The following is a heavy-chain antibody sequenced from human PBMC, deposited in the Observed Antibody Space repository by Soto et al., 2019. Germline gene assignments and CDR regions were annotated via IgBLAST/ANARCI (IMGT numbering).Heavy chain of an antibody. D-gene: IGHD3-3*01. CDR1: GYTFTSYG. CDR3: VRVLRFLEWFNVYGMDV. V-gene: IGHV1-18*01. J-gene: IGHJ6*02. Sequence: GASVKVSCKASGYTFTSYGISWVRQAPGQGLEWMGWISAYNGNTNYAQKLQGRVTMTTDTSTSTAYMELRSLRSDDTVVYYCVRVLRFLEWFNVYGMDVWGQGTTVTVSS. CDR2: ISAYNGNT.